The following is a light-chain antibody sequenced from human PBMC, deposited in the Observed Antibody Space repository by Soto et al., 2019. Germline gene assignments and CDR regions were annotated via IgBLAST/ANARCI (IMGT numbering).Light chain of an antibody. CDR3: MQATPSWS. V-gene: IGKV2-24*01. CDR1: QSLLHTDGNTF. J-gene: IGKJ1*01. CDR2: KVS. Sequence: DLVLTQTPLSSPVTLGQPASISCKSGQSLLHTDGNTFLSWRQQRPGQPPKLLIYKVSNRFSGVPDRYRGSGAGRDFNLTISRVEAEDVGVCYCMQATPSWSFGQGTKVELK.